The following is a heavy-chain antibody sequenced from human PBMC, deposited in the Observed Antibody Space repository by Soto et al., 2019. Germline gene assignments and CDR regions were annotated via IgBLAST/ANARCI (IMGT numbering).Heavy chain of an antibody. CDR3: AKDPCGSSGGSCHYGMDV. Sequence: EVQLLESGGGLVQPGGSLRLSCAASGFTFSSYAMSWVRQAPGKGLEWVSAISGSGGSTYYEDSVRGRFTISRDNSKNTLYLQMNSLRAEDKAVYYCAKDPCGSSGGSCHYGMDVSGQVTTVTVSS. D-gene: IGHD2-15*01. CDR2: ISGSGGST. V-gene: IGHV3-23*01. CDR1: GFTFSSYA. J-gene: IGHJ6*02.